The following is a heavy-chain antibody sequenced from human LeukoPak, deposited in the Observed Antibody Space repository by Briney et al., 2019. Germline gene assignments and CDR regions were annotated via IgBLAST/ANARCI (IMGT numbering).Heavy chain of an antibody. CDR1: GGSISSGDYY. CDR3: ARVDGQLEPGGGYYYYYMDV. J-gene: IGHJ6*03. CDR2: IYYSGST. D-gene: IGHD6-6*01. V-gene: IGHV4-30-4*02. Sequence: SETLSLTCTVSGGSISSGDYYWSWIRQPSGKGLEWIGYIYYSGSTYYNPSLKSRVTISVDTSKNQFSLKLSSVTAADTAVYYCARVDGQLEPGGGYYYYYMDVWGKGTTVTVSS.